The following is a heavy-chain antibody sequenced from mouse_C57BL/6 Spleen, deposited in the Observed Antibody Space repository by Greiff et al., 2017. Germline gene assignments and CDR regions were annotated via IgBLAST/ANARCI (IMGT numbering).Heavy chain of an antibody. V-gene: IGHV1-80*01. CDR1: GYAFSSYW. CDR2: IYPGDGDT. Sequence: QVQLQQSGAELVKPGASVKISCKASGYAFSSYWMNWVKQRPGKGLEWIGQIYPGDGDTNYNGKFKGKATLTADKSSSTAYMQLSSLTSEDSAVYFCARWGLRRYYAMDYWGQGTSVTVSS. J-gene: IGHJ4*01. D-gene: IGHD2-4*01. CDR3: ARWGLRRYYAMDY.